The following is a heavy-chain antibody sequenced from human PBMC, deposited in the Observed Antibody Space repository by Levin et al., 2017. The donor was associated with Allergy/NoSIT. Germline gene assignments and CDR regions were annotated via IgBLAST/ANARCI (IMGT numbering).Heavy chain of an antibody. CDR1: GFTFSSYA. V-gene: IGHV3-30*04. J-gene: IGHJ6*02. CDR2: ISYDGSNK. D-gene: IGHD6-6*01. Sequence: PGGSLRLSCAASGFTFSSYAMHWVRQAPGKGLEWVAVISYDGSNKYYADSVKGRFTISRDNSKNTLYLQMNSLRAEDTAVYYCARGGAARPYYYYYGMDVWGQGTTVTVSS. CDR3: ARGGAARPYYYYYGMDV.